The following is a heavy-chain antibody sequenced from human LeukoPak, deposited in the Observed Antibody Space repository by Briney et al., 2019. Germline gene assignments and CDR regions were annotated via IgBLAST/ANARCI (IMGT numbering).Heavy chain of an antibody. V-gene: IGHV4-30-4*08. CDR3: AREEDDIVATIIDY. J-gene: IGHJ4*02. CDR2: IYYSGST. Sequence: SETLSLTCTVSGGSISSGDYYWSWIRQPPGKGLEWIGYIYYSGSTYYNPSLKSRVTISVDTSKNQFSLKLSSVTAADTAVYYCAREEDDIVATIIDYWGQGTLVTVSS. D-gene: IGHD5-12*01. CDR1: GGSISSGDYY.